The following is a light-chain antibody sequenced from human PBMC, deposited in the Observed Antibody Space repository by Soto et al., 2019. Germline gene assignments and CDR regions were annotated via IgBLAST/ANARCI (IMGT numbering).Light chain of an antibody. V-gene: IGLV2-14*01. CDR1: SSDVGGYNY. Sequence: QSALTQPASVSGSPGQSITISCTGTSSDVGGYNYVSWYQQHPGKAPKLMIYEVSNRPSGVSNRFSGSKSGNTASLTISGLQAEDEADYYCGTWDSSLSALYVFGTGTKVTVL. CDR2: EVS. J-gene: IGLJ1*01. CDR3: GTWDSSLSALYV.